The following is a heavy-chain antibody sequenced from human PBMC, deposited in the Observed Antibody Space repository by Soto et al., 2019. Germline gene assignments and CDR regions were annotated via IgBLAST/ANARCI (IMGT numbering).Heavy chain of an antibody. V-gene: IGHV3-33*01. CDR3: ARDEGLYYYGSGRILVGWFAY. J-gene: IGHJ4*02. D-gene: IGHD3-10*01. Sequence: QVQLVESGGGVVQPGRSLRLSCAASGFTFSSYGMHWVRQAPGKGLEWVAVIWYDGSNKYYADSVKGRFTISRDNSKNTLYLQMNSLRAEDTAVYYCARDEGLYYYGSGRILVGWFAYWGQGTLVTVSS. CDR1: GFTFSSYG. CDR2: IWYDGSNK.